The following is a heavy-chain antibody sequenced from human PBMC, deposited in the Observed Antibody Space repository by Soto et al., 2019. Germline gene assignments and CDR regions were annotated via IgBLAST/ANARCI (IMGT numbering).Heavy chain of an antibody. CDR1: GYTFTIYG. V-gene: IGHV1-18*01. Sequence: GASVEVSCTASGYTFTIYGIRWVRQAPGQGLEWMGWISAYNGNTNYAQKLQGRVTMTTDTSTSTAYMELRSLRSDDTAVYYCATDVITTVTSYCFDPWGQGTLVTVSS. CDR3: ATDVITTVTSYCFDP. D-gene: IGHD4-17*01. J-gene: IGHJ5*02. CDR2: ISAYNGNT.